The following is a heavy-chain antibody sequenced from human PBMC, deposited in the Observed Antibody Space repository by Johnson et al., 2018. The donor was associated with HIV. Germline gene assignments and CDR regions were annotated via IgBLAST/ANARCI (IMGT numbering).Heavy chain of an antibody. V-gene: IGHV3-30*03. Sequence: VQLVESGGGVVQPGRSLRLSCAASGFTFSSYGMHWVRQAPGKGLEWVAVISYDGSNKYYADSVKGRFTISRDNSKNTLYLQMNSLRAEDTAVYYCSTDRGFDWSEGNDAFDGLGQGTMVTVSS. CDR3: STDRGFDWSEGNDAFDG. D-gene: IGHD5-12*01. CDR1: GFTFSSYG. J-gene: IGHJ3*01. CDR2: ISYDGSNK.